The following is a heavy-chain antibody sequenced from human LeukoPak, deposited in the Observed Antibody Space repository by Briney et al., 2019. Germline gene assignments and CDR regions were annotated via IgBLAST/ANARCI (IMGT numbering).Heavy chain of an antibody. CDR2: IGGSGVDT. Sequence: GGSLRLSCAASGFTFSIYAMTWVRQAPGKGLEWVSSIGGSGVDTYYADSVKGRFIISRDNARNMLYLQMNILRVEDTAIYFCARYPGKTGGLDVWGQGTTVPVSS. J-gene: IGHJ6*02. D-gene: IGHD1-1*01. V-gene: IGHV3-23*01. CDR1: GFTFSIYA. CDR3: ARYPGKTGGLDV.